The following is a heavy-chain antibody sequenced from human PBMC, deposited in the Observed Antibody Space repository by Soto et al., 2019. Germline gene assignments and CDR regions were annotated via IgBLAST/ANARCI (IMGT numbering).Heavy chain of an antibody. CDR1: GGSITSSSYY. D-gene: IGHD3-22*01. J-gene: IGHJ4*02. CDR2: IYYRGFT. Sequence: QLQLQESGPGLVKPSETLSLTCTVSGGSITSSSYYWGWIRQPPGEGLEWIGTIYYRGFTYYNPSLKCRVTISVDTSKNQFSLKLSSVTAADTAVYYCARHRGGYSYWGQGTLVTVSS. V-gene: IGHV4-39*01. CDR3: ARHRGGYSY.